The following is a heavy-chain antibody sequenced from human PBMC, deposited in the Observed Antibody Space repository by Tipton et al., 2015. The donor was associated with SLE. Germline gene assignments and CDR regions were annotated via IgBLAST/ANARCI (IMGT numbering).Heavy chain of an antibody. CDR2: IWYDGSNK. CDR3: AKGGGDSSGYYIDY. J-gene: IGHJ4*02. CDR1: GFTFSSYG. Sequence: SLRLSCAASGFTFSSYGMHWVRQAPGKGLEWVAVIWYDGSNKYYADSVKGRFTISRDNSKNTLYLQMNSLRAEDTAVYYCAKGGGDSSGYYIDYWGQGTTVTVSS. V-gene: IGHV3-33*06. D-gene: IGHD3-22*01.